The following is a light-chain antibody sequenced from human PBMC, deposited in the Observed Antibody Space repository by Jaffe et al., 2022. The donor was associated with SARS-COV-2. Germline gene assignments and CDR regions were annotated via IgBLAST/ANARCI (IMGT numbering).Light chain of an antibody. CDR2: DAS. Sequence: EIVLTQSPATLSLSPGERATLSCRASQSVSSYLAWYQQRPGQAPRLLIYDASNRATGIPARFSGSGSGTDFNFTISSLEPEDFAVYYCQQRSTWPPFTFGPGTKVDIK. CDR3: QQRSTWPPFT. J-gene: IGKJ3*01. CDR1: QSVSSY. V-gene: IGKV3-11*01.